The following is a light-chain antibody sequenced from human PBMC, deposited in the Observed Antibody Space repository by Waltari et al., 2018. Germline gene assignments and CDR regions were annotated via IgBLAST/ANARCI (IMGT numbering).Light chain of an antibody. CDR3: QSADSSGTYVV. J-gene: IGLJ2*01. Sequence: SYELTQPPSVSVSPGQTARTTCSGDALPKQYAYGYQQKPGQAPVLVIYKDSESPSGIPERFSGSSSGTTVTLTISGVQAEDEADYYCQSADSSGTYVVFGGGTKLTVL. CDR2: KDS. V-gene: IGLV3-25*03. CDR1: ALPKQY.